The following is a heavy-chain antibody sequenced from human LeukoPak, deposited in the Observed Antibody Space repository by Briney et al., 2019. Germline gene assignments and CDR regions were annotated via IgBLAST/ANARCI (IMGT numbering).Heavy chain of an antibody. CDR3: ARDPSQLVFDY. J-gene: IGHJ4*02. CDR1: GYTFTNYG. V-gene: IGHV1-69*04. CDR2: IIPIRGIE. D-gene: IGHD5-24*01. Sequence: SVKVSCKASGYTFTNYGINWVRQAPGQGLEWMGRIIPIRGIENYAQKFQGRVTITADKSTSTSYIELSSLRSEDTAVYYCARDPSQLVFDYWGQGTLVTVSS.